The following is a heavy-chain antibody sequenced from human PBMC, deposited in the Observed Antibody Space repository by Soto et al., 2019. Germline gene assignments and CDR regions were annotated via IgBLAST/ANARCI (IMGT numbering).Heavy chain of an antibody. J-gene: IGHJ4*02. CDR1: GFDASVNF. V-gene: IGHV3-30-3*01. CDR2: ISYDGSNK. Sequence: GGSLSLSCAASGFDASVNFMHWVRQAPGKGLEWVAVISYDGSNKYYADSVKGRFTISRDNSKNTLYLQMNSLRAEDTAVYYCARGFNWNRPYYFDYWGQGNRVTVSS. CDR3: ARGFNWNRPYYFDY. D-gene: IGHD1-20*01.